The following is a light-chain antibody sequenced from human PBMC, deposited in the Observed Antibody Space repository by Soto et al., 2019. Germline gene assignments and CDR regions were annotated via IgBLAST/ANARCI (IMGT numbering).Light chain of an antibody. Sequence: DIQLTQSPSFLSASVGDRVTITCRASQGISSYLAWYQQKPGKAPKLLIYAASTLQSGVPSRFSGSGSGTELDLTNSSLHPEDFATYYCQHPNSYPVGFGPGTTVDIK. CDR3: QHPNSYPVG. V-gene: IGKV1-9*01. J-gene: IGKJ3*01. CDR2: AAS. CDR1: QGISSY.